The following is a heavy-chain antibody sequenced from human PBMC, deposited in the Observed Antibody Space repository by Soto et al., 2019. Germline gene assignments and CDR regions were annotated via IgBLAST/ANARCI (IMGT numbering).Heavy chain of an antibody. CDR3: ARDRAYNWNYYYYYGMDV. CDR2: IYYSGST. J-gene: IGHJ6*02. CDR1: GGSVSSGSYY. Sequence: SETLSLTCTVSGGSVSSGSYYWSWIRQPPGKGLEWIGYIYYSGSTNYNPSLKSRVTISVDTSKNQFSLKLSSVTAADTAVYYCARDRAYNWNYYYYYGMDVWGQGTTVTVSS. D-gene: IGHD1-20*01. V-gene: IGHV4-61*01.